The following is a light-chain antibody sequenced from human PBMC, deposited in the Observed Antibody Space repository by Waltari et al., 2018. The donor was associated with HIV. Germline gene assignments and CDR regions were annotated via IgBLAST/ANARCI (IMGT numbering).Light chain of an antibody. J-gene: IGLJ1*01. CDR2: EVS. CDR3: SSHAGSNNYV. Sequence: QSALTQPPPASGSPGQSVPISCSGTSSDVGGYDYVSWYQQHPGKAPKLMIYEVSKRPSGVPDRFSGSKSGNTASLTVSGLQAEDEADYYCSSHAGSNNYVFGTGTKVTVL. V-gene: IGLV2-8*01. CDR1: SSDVGGYDY.